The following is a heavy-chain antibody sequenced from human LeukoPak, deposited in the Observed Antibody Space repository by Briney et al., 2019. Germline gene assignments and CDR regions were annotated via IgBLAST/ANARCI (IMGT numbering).Heavy chain of an antibody. CDR2: ISSSSSYI. V-gene: IGHV3-21*01. D-gene: IGHD3-22*01. CDR1: GSTFSSYS. CDR3: ARGVTMIVVVIDY. Sequence: GGSLRLSCAASGSTFSSYSMNWVRQATGKGLEWVSSISSSSSYIYYADSVKGRFTISRDNAKNSLYLQMNSLRAEDTAVYYCARGVTMIVVVIDYWGQGTLVTVSS. J-gene: IGHJ4*02.